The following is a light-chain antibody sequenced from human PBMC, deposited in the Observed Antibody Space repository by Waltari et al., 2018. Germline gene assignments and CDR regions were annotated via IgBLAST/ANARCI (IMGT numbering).Light chain of an antibody. CDR3: CSAGGSTRFYV. CDR1: SRYVGRSHS. Sequence: QSALTQPPSASGSPGQSVTIPCTGTSRYVGRSHSVSWYQQHPGKGPKLLIYEVTKRPSGVSDRFSGSKSGNTASLTVSGRQAEDEADYYCCSAGGSTRFYVFGTGTKVTVL. V-gene: IGLV2-8*01. J-gene: IGLJ1*01. CDR2: EVT.